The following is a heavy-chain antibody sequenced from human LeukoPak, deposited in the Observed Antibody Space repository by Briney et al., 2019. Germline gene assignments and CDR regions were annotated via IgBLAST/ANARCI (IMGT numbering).Heavy chain of an antibody. CDR1: GYTFTGYY. Sequence: ASVKVSCKASGYTFTGYYMHWVRQAPGQGLEWMGWINPNSGGTNYAQKFQGRVTMTRDTSISTAYMELSRLRSDDTAAYYCAREEWVAVAGPFDYWGQGTLVTVSS. V-gene: IGHV1-2*02. D-gene: IGHD6-19*01. CDR3: AREEWVAVAGPFDY. CDR2: INPNSGGT. J-gene: IGHJ4*02.